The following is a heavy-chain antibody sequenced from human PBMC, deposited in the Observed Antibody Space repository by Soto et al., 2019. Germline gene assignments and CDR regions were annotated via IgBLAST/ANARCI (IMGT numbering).Heavy chain of an antibody. J-gene: IGHJ6*02. CDR1: GGSFSGYY. CDR2: INHSGST. V-gene: IGHV4-34*01. Sequence: SETLSLTCAVYGGSFSGYYWSWIRQPPGKGLEWIGEINHSGSTNYNPSLKSRVTISVDTSKNQFSLKLSSVTAADTAVYYCARGNRPLDYDYGDYLYYYYGMDVWGQGTTVTVSS. CDR3: ARGNRPLDYDYGDYLYYYYGMDV. D-gene: IGHD4-17*01.